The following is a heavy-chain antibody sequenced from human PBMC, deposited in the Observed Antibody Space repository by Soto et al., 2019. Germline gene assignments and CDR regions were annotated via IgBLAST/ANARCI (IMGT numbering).Heavy chain of an antibody. D-gene: IGHD6-13*01. Sequence: PGGSLRLSCAASGFTFSSYSMNWVRKAPGKGLEWVSSISSSSSYIYYADSVKGRFTISRDNAKNSLYLQMNSLRAEDTAVYYCAKSNPFSLQQLWGPLDYWGQGTLVTVSS. CDR3: AKSNPFSLQQLWGPLDY. CDR2: ISSSSSYI. V-gene: IGHV3-21*04. J-gene: IGHJ4*02. CDR1: GFTFSSYS.